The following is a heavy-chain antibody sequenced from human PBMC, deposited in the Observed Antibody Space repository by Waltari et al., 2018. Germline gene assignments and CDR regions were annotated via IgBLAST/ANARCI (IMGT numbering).Heavy chain of an antibody. J-gene: IGHJ2*01. CDR3: ARASDCGGDCYSDWYFDL. CDR2: IIPIVGTA. D-gene: IGHD2-21*01. CDR1: GGTFSSYA. Sequence: QVQLVQSGAEVKKPGSSVKVSCKASGGTFSSYAISWVRQAPGQGLEWMGGIIPIVGTANYAQKFQGRVTITADESTSTAYMELSSLRSEDTAVYYCARASDCGGDCYSDWYFDLWGRGTLVTVSS. V-gene: IGHV1-69*12.